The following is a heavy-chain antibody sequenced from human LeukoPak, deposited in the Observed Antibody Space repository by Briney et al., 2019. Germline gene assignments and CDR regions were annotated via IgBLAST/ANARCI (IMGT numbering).Heavy chain of an antibody. CDR3: AKDHDNTDYYYYFDS. D-gene: IGHD2-21*02. CDR2: ISDTGRTT. V-gene: IGHV3-23*01. CDR1: GFSFNTYA. J-gene: IGHJ4*02. Sequence: PGGSLRLSCAASGFSFNTYAMNWVRQAPGKGLECVSGISDTGRTTYYTDSVKGRFTISRDNSKNTLHLQMNSLRAEDTALYFCAKDHDNTDYYYYFDSWGQGTLVTVSS.